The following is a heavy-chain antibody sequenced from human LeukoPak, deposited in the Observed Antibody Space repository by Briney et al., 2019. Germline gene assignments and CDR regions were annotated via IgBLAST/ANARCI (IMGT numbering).Heavy chain of an antibody. CDR2: IYYSGST. V-gene: IGHV4-39*07. CDR1: GGSISSSSYH. CDR3: ARVGRYSGYDFPDY. D-gene: IGHD5-12*01. Sequence: PSETLSLTCTVSGGSISSSSYHWGWIRQPPGKGLEWIGTIYYSGSTYYSPSLKSRVTISVDRSKNQFSLKLSSVTAADTAVYYCARVGRYSGYDFPDYWGQGTLVTVSS. J-gene: IGHJ4*02.